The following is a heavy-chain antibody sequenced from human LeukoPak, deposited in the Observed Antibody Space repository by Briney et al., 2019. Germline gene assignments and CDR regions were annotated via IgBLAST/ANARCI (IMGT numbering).Heavy chain of an antibody. CDR3: ARRGDSSVIHGFDI. CDR2: IYYSGRI. Sequence: SQTLSLTCTVSGGSISSISHHWSWIRQHPGEGLEWIGYIYYSGRISYNPSLKSRVTISVDTSKNQFSLRLTSVIAADTAVYYCARRGDSSVIHGFDIWGQGTVVTVSS. CDR1: GGSISSISHH. D-gene: IGHD2-21*01. V-gene: IGHV4-31*03. J-gene: IGHJ3*02.